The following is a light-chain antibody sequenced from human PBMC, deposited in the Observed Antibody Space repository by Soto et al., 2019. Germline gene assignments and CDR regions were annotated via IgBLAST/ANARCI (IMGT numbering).Light chain of an antibody. Sequence: EIVLTQSPGTLSLSPGERATLSCRASQSVSSSYLGWYQKKPGLAPRLLIYGASGRATGIPDRFSGSGAGTDCTITISRLEPEDFAVYYGQHDGCSPSFTFGPGTKVDIK. J-gene: IGKJ3*01. V-gene: IGKV3-20*01. CDR3: QHDGCSPSFT. CDR1: QSVSSSY. CDR2: GAS.